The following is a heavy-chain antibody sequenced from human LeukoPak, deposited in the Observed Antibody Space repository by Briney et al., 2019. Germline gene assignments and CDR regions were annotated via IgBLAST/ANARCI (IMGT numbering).Heavy chain of an antibody. CDR2: INPNSGGT. D-gene: IGHD2-21*01. V-gene: IGHV1-2*02. CDR1: GYAFTGYY. CDR3: ASARGGAGDFDY. J-gene: IGHJ4*02. Sequence: ASVTVSFKASGYAFTGYYIHWVRQAPGQGLEWMGWINPNSGGTNYAQKFQGRVTMTRDTSISTAYMELSRLRSDDTAVYYCASARGGAGDFDYWGQGTLVTVSS.